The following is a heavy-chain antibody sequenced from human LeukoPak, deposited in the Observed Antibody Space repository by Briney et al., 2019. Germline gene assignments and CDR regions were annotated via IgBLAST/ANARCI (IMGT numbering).Heavy chain of an antibody. CDR2: MNPNSGNT. D-gene: IGHD3-3*01. Sequence: ASVKVSCKASGYTFTSYDINWVRQATGQGLEWMGWMNPNSGNTGYAQKFQGRVTMTRNISISTAYMELSRLRSEDTAVYYCARGVVGTIFGVVISPRYYMDVWGKGATVTVSS. CDR1: GYTFTSYD. J-gene: IGHJ6*03. CDR3: ARGVVGTIFGVVISPRYYMDV. V-gene: IGHV1-8*01.